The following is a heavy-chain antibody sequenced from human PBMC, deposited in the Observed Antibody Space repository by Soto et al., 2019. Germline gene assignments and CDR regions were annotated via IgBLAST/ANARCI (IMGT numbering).Heavy chain of an antibody. V-gene: IGHV3-30-3*01. CDR3: SRGSLAAPTALYY. D-gene: IGHD4-17*01. Sequence: HWVRQAAGKGLEWVAVISYDGSNKYYADSVKGRFTISRDNSKNTLYLQMNSLRAEDTAVYYCSRGSLAAPTALYYWGQGTLVTVSS. CDR2: ISYDGSNK. J-gene: IGHJ4*02.